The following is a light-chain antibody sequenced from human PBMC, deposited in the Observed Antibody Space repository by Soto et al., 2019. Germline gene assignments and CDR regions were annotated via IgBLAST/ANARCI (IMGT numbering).Light chain of an antibody. CDR1: QSVSSN. V-gene: IGKV3-15*01. J-gene: IGKJ1*01. CDR2: GAS. CDR3: QQSDKWPPT. Sequence: EILMTQSPATLSVSPGERASLSCRASQSVSSNLAWYQQRHGQAPRILIYGASTRDIGIPGRFSGTGSGTEFTLSVSSLQSEDFAVYYCQQSDKWPPTFGQGTKVDIK.